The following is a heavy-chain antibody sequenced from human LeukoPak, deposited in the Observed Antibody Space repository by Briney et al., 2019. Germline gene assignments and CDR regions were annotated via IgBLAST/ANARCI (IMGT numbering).Heavy chain of an antibody. V-gene: IGHV4-34*01. CDR3: ARVKEVGATPFDY. J-gene: IGHJ4*02. CDR2: INHSGST. D-gene: IGHD1-26*01. CDR1: GGSFSGYY. Sequence: SETLSLTCAVYGGSFSGYYWSWIRQPPGKGLEWIGEINHSGSTNYNPSLKSRVTISVDTSKKQFSLKRSSVTAADTAVYYCARVKEVGATPFDYWGQGTLVTVSS.